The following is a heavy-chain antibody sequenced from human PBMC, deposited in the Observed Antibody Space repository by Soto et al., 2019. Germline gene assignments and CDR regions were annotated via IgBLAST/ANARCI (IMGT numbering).Heavy chain of an antibody. Sequence: QVHLVQSGGEVKKPGSSVKVSCTASGYTFTNYGISWVRKAPGQGLEWLRWISTYNSNTNSAPRLQGRLTMTTDTSPRTDYMELRSLTSDFSAVYYCARDERESCSGGACFYFDYWGQGTLVTVS. D-gene: IGHD2-15*01. CDR3: ARDERESCSGGACFYFDY. CDR2: ISTYNSNT. J-gene: IGHJ4*02. CDR1: GYTFTNYG. V-gene: IGHV1-18*04.